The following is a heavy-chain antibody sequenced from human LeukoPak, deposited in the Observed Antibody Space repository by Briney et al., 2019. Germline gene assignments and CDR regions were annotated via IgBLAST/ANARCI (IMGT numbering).Heavy chain of an antibody. V-gene: IGHV4-59*12. CDR2: IYYSGST. Sequence: SETLPLTCTVSGGSISSYYWSWIRQPPGKGLEWIGYIYYSGSTNYNPSLKSRVTISVDTSKNQFSLKLSSVTAADTAVYYCARGPTYYYDSSGYLYWGQGTLVTVSS. CDR1: GGSISSYY. J-gene: IGHJ4*02. D-gene: IGHD3-22*01. CDR3: ARGPTYYYDSSGYLY.